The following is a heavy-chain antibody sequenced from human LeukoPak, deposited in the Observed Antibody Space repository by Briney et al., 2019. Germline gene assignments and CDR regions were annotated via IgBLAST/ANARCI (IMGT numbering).Heavy chain of an antibody. CDR1: GGSISSGSYY. CDR3: ARDQRYSGYDWGFDY. V-gene: IGHV4-61*02. Sequence: PSETLSLTCTVSGGSISSGSYYWSWIRQPAGKGLEWIGRIYTSGSTNYNPSLKSRVTMSVDTSKNQFSLKLSSVTAADMAVYYCARDQRYSGYDWGFDYWGQGTLVTVSS. D-gene: IGHD5-12*01. J-gene: IGHJ4*02. CDR2: IYTSGST.